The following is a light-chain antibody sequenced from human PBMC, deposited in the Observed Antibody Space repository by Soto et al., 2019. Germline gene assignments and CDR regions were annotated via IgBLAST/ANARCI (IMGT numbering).Light chain of an antibody. Sequence: QSVLTQPPSASGSPGQSVTISCTGTSSDIGAYNYVSWYQQHPGKAPKLMIYEVSKRPSGVPDRFSGSKSGNTASLTVSGLQTEDEADYYCCSYAGSPTYVFGTGTKVTVL. CDR2: EVS. CDR3: CSYAGSPTYV. V-gene: IGLV2-8*01. CDR1: SSDIGAYNY. J-gene: IGLJ1*01.